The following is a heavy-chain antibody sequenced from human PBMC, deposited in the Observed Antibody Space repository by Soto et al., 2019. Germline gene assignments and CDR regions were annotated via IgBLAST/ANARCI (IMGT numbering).Heavy chain of an antibody. J-gene: IGHJ5*02. CDR2: MNPNSGNT. CDR1: GYTFTSYD. Sequence: QVQLVQSGAEVKKPGASVKVSCKASGYTFTSYDINWVRQATGQGLEWMGWMNPNSGNTGYAQKFQGRVTMTRNTSISTAYMEVSSLRSEDTGVYYCAREYSSSGGGSNWFDPWGQGTLVTVSS. V-gene: IGHV1-8*01. D-gene: IGHD6-6*01. CDR3: AREYSSSGGGSNWFDP.